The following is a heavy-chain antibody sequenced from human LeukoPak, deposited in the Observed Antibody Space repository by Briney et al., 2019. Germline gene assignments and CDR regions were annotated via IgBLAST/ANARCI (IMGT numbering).Heavy chain of an antibody. CDR3: ARGRYDRRGSYDLVQTKAFDY. CDR1: GGSFSGYY. V-gene: IGHV4-34*01. J-gene: IGHJ4*02. CDR2: INHRGST. Sequence: SDTLSLTCAVCGGSFSGYYWTWIRQPPGKGLEWIGEINHRGSTNYNPSLESRVAISADTSKNHFSLNLSSVTAADTAVYYCARGRYDRRGSYDLVQTKAFDYWGQGTLVTVSP. D-gene: IGHD3-22*01.